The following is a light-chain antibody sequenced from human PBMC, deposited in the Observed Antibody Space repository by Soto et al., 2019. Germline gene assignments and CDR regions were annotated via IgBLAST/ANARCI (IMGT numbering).Light chain of an antibody. CDR1: SSNIGNNY. Sequence: QSVLTQPPSVSAAPGQKVTISCSGSSSNIGNNYVSWYQQLPGTAPKLLIYDNNKRPSGIPDRFSGSKSGTSATLGITGLQTGDEADYYCGTWDSSLSAEWVFGGGTKPDRP. CDR3: GTWDSSLSAEWV. J-gene: IGLJ3*02. CDR2: DNN. V-gene: IGLV1-51*01.